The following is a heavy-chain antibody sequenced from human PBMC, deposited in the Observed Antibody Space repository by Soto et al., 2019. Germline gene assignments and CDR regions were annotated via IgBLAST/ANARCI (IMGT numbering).Heavy chain of an antibody. CDR1: GSMFGAHW. D-gene: IGHD2-8*02. Sequence: EVQLVEAGGGLVRPGGSLKLSCAASGSMFGAHWMHWVRQGPDKGLVFVARINLDGTKTNYADFVEGRFTISRDNAKKTLYLEMNSLRGDDTAVYFCARELVHGYLDLWGQGDLVTVSS. V-gene: IGHV3-74*01. CDR2: INLDGTKT. J-gene: IGHJ5*02. CDR3: ARELVHGYLDL.